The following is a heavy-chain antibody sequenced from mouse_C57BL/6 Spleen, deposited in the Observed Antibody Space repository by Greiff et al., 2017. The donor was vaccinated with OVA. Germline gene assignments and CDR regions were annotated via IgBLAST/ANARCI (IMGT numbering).Heavy chain of an antibody. CDR2: INPNNGGT. D-gene: IGHD2-1*01. CDR1: GYTFTDYN. Sequence: VQLQQSGPELVKPGASVKMSCKASGYTFTDYNMHWVKQSHGKSLEWIGYINPNNGGTSYNQKFKGKATLTVNKSSSTAYMELRSLTSEDSAVYYCARLVYYGNSAWFAYWGQGALVTVSA. V-gene: IGHV1-22*01. J-gene: IGHJ3*01. CDR3: ARLVYYGNSAWFAY.